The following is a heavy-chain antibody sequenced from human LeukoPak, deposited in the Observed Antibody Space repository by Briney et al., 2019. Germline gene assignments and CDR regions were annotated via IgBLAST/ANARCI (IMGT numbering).Heavy chain of an antibody. CDR1: GFTFSSYG. J-gene: IGHJ3*02. CDR2: ISYDGSNK. V-gene: IGHV3-30*18. D-gene: IGHD1-26*01. CDR3: AKDQGGSYRKGAFDI. Sequence: PGGSLRLSCAASGFTFSSYGMHWVRQAPGKGLEWVAVISYDGSNKYYADSVKGRFTISRDNSKNTLYLQMNSLRAEDTAVYYCAKDQGGSYRKGAFDIWGQGTMVTVSS.